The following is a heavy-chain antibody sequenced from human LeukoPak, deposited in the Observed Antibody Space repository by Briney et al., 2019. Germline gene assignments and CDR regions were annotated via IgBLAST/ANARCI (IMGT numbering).Heavy chain of an antibody. D-gene: IGHD6-13*01. CDR1: GLIFSGSA. CDR2: MRSKANNYAT. V-gene: IGHV3-73*01. Sequence: GGSLRLSCAASGLIFSGSAMHWVRQAPGKGLEWVGRMRSKANNYATGYATSVIGRFTISRDDSKNTRYLEMNSLKIEDTAVYFCTSQAGYSSSWETWGQGTLVTVSS. J-gene: IGHJ5*02. CDR3: TSQAGYSSSWET.